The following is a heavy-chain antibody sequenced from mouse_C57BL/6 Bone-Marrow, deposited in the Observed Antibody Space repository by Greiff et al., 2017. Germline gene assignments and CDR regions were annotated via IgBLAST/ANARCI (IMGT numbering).Heavy chain of an antibody. CDR1: GFTFSDYY. CDR3: ARQTPFYYGYDCYAMDY. Sequence: EVMLVESGGGLVQPGGSLKLSCAASGFTFSDYYMYWVRQTPEKRLEWVAYISNGGGSTYYPDTVQGRFTISRDNAKNTLYLQMSRLKSEDTAMYYCARQTPFYYGYDCYAMDYWGQGTSVTVSS. J-gene: IGHJ4*01. V-gene: IGHV5-12*01. D-gene: IGHD2-2*01. CDR2: ISNGGGST.